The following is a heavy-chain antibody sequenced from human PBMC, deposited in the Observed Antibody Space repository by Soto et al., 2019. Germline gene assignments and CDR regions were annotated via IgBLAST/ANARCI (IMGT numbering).Heavy chain of an antibody. CDR2: IYYSGST. Sequence: SETLSLTCTVSGGSISISSYYWGWIRQPPGKGLEWIGSIYYSGSTYYNPSLKSRVTISVDTSKNQFSLKLSSVTAADTAVYYCARQVDYGGQRGYYYYHYGMDVWGQGHTITFSS. CDR1: GGSISISSYY. J-gene: IGHJ6*02. V-gene: IGHV4-39*01. CDR3: ARQVDYGGQRGYYYYHYGMDV. D-gene: IGHD4-17*01.